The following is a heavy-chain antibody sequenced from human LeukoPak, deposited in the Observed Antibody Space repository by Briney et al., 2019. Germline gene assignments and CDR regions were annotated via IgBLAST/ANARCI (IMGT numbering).Heavy chain of an antibody. J-gene: IGHJ4*02. Sequence: GRSLRLSCAASGFTFSNHGVHWVHQAPGKGPEWVALIWYDGSNKYYGDSVKGRFTISRDNSKNTVYLQMNSLRAEDTGVYYCARDRLEAVTDDDYFDYWGQGTLVTVSS. CDR3: ARDRLEAVTDDDYFDY. D-gene: IGHD6-19*01. CDR2: IWYDGSNK. CDR1: GFTFSNHG. V-gene: IGHV3-33*01.